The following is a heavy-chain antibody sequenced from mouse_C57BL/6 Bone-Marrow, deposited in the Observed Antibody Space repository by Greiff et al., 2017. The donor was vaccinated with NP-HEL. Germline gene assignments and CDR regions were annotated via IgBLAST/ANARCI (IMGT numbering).Heavy chain of an antibody. CDR3: ARSLLYDNDRWYYFDY. CDR1: GYTFTSYG. V-gene: IGHV1-81*01. Sequence: QVQLQQSGAELARPGASVKLSCKASGYTFTSYGISWVKQRTGQGLEWIGEIYPRSGSTYYTEKFKGKATLTVDKSSSPAYMELRSLTSEDSAVYVCARSLLYDNDRWYYFDYWGQGTTLTVSS. J-gene: IGHJ2*01. D-gene: IGHD2-4*01. CDR2: IYPRSGST.